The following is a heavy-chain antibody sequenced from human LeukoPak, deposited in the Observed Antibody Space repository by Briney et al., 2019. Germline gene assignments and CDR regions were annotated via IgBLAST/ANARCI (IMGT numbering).Heavy chain of an antibody. Sequence: KPSETLSLTCTVSGGSISNTNYFWNWVRQPPGKGLEWIGCIYYTGRAYYSPSLRSRVTISIDTSKNHFSLRLTSVTAADTAVYYCATSYDRHGYYYDFWGRGLRVAVSS. CDR1: GGSISNTNYF. CDR3: ATSYDRHGYYYDF. J-gene: IGHJ4*02. CDR2: IYYTGRA. D-gene: IGHD3-22*01. V-gene: IGHV4-39*02.